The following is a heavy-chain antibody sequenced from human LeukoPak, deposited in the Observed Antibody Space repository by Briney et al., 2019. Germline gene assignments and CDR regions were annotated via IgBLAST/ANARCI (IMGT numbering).Heavy chain of an antibody. D-gene: IGHD3-22*01. CDR1: GYTFTSYA. V-gene: IGHV1-3*04. CDR3: VCGRYDSSYAFDI. J-gene: IGHJ3*02. CDR2: INTGNGNT. Sequence: ASVKVSCKASGYTFTSYAMHWVRQAPGQRLEWMGWINTGNGNTKYSQKLQGRVTITRDTSASTAYMELSSLRSEDTAVYYCVCGRYDSSYAFDIWGQGTMVTVSS.